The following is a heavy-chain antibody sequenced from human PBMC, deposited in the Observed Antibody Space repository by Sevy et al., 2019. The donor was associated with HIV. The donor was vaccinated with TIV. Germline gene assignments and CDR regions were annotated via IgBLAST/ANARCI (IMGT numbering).Heavy chain of an antibody. J-gene: IGHJ4*02. CDR3: ARGIVVVVAAGPWNY. Sequence: GGSLRLSGAASGFTFSSYAMHWVRQAPGKGLEWVAVISYDGSNKYYTDSVKGRFTISRDNSKNTLYLQMNSLRAEDTAVYYCARGIVVVVAAGPWNYWGQGTLVTVSS. D-gene: IGHD2-15*01. CDR1: GFTFSSYA. CDR2: ISYDGSNK. V-gene: IGHV3-30-3*01.